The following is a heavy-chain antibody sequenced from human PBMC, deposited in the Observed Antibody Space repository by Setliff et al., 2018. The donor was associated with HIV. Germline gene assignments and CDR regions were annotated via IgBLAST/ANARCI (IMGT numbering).Heavy chain of an antibody. Sequence: SETLSLTCSVSGRSIDDSYWSWIRQSPGKGLEWIGYIKTSGSTNYNPSLKSRVTISLDTSKNRFSLRLNSVTATDTAIYYCATLDHSGGNFLAYWGQGSLVTVSS. J-gene: IGHJ4*02. V-gene: IGHV4-4*09. CDR3: ATLDHSGGNFLAY. D-gene: IGHD2-21*02. CDR2: IKTSGST. CDR1: GRSIDDSY.